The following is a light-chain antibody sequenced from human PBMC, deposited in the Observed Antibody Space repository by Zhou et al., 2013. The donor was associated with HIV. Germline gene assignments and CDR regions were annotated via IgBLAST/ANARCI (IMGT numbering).Light chain of an antibody. Sequence: DTQMTQSPSSLSASVGDRVTITCRASQNIYRFLNWYQQKPGKAPKLLISTTSTLESGVPSRFSGGGSGTDFTLTISSLQREDFATYYCQQSYSTPYTFGQGTKLEIK. V-gene: IGKV1-39*01. CDR2: TTS. CDR1: QNIYRF. CDR3: QQSYSTPYT. J-gene: IGKJ2*01.